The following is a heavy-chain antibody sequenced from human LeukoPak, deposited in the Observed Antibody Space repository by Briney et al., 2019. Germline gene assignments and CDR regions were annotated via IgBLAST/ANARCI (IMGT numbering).Heavy chain of an antibody. CDR2: TYYRSKWYN. V-gene: IGHV6-1*01. CDR1: GDSVSINSAA. Sequence: SQTLSLTCAISGDSVSINSAAWNWIRQSPSRGLEWLGRTYYRSKWYNDYAVSVKSRITINPDTSKNQFSLQLNSATPEDTAVYYCARDRDYGPYYYYGMDVWGQGTTVTVSS. D-gene: IGHD4-17*01. CDR3: ARDRDYGPYYYYGMDV. J-gene: IGHJ6*02.